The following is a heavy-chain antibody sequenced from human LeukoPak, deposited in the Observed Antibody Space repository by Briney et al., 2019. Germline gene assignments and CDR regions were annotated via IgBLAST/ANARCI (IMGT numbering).Heavy chain of an antibody. J-gene: IGHJ5*02. V-gene: IGHV4-39*01. CDR3: ARHRGGSSWLNWFDP. CDR1: GGSISSSSYY. Sequence: SETLSLTCTVSGGSISSSSYYWGWIRQPPGKGLEWIGSIYYSGSTNYNPSLKSRVTISVDTSKNQFSLKLSSVTAADTAVYYCARHRGGSSWLNWFDPWGQGTLVTVSS. CDR2: IYYSGST. D-gene: IGHD6-13*01.